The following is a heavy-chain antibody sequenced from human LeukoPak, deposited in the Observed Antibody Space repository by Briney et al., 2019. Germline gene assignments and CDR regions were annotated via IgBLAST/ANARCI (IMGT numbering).Heavy chain of an antibody. CDR3: AREGGYDFWSGYPYYFDY. D-gene: IGHD3-3*01. CDR1: GGTFSSYA. J-gene: IGHJ4*02. Sequence: GASVKVSCKASGGTFSSYAISWVRQAPGQGLEWMGGIIPIFGTANYAQKFQGRVTITTDESTSTAYMELSSLRSEDTAVYYCAREGGYDFWSGYPYYFDYWGQGTLVTVSS. V-gene: IGHV1-69*05. CDR2: IIPIFGTA.